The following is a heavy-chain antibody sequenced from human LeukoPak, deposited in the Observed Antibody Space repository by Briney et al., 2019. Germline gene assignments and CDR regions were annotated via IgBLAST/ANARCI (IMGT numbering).Heavy chain of an antibody. J-gene: IGHJ4*02. CDR3: ARGGPAAGRFDY. CDR1: GFTFDDYG. V-gene: IGHV3-66*01. D-gene: IGHD6-13*01. Sequence: GGSLRLSCAASGFTFDDYGMSWVRQAPGRGLEWVSVIYSGGSTYYADSVRGRFTISRDNSKNTLYLQMNSLRAEDTAVYYCARGGPAAGRFDYWGQGTLVTVSS. CDR2: IYSGGST.